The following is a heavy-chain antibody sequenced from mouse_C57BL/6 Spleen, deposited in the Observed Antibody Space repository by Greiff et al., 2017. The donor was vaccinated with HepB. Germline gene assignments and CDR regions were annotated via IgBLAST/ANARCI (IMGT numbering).Heavy chain of an antibody. CDR3: ARGPYYGSSPYYAMDY. J-gene: IGHJ4*01. Sequence: EVQGVESGGGLVKPGGSLKLSCAASGFTFSSYAMSWVRQTPEKRLEWVATISDGGSYTYYPDNVKGRFTISRDNAKNNLYLQMSHLKSEDTAMYYCARGPYYGSSPYYAMDYWGQGTSVTVSS. CDR1: GFTFSSYA. D-gene: IGHD1-1*01. V-gene: IGHV5-4*01. CDR2: ISDGGSYT.